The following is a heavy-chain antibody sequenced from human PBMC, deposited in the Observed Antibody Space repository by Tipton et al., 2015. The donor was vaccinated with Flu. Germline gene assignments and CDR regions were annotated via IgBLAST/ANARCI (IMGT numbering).Heavy chain of an antibody. Sequence: TLSLTCAVYGGSFSNYYWSWIRQRPGKGLEWIGGIYYSGSTYYNPSLRSRVYISVDTSKNQFSLDLNSVTAADTAVYYCARDQGFGGGLAYDYYAMDVWGQGTTVTVSS. D-gene: IGHD3-10*01. CDR3: ARDQGFGGGLAYDYYAMDV. CDR1: GGSFSNYY. CDR2: IYYSGST. V-gene: IGHV4-34*09. J-gene: IGHJ6*02.